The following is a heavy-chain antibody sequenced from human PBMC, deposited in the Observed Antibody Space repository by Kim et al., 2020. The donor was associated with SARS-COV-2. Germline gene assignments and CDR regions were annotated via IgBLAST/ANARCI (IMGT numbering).Heavy chain of an antibody. CDR2: GGT. Sequence: GGTNDAQKFQGRVTMTRDTSISTAYMELSRLRSDDTAVYYCARGPSAFDIWGQGTMVTVSS. CDR3: ARGPSAFDI. V-gene: IGHV1-2*02. J-gene: IGHJ3*02.